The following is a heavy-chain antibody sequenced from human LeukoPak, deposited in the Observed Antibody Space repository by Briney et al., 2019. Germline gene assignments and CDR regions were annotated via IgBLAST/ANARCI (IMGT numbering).Heavy chain of an antibody. D-gene: IGHD6-19*01. CDR2: ISSSGSSI. J-gene: IGHJ4*02. CDR1: GFTFSSYS. CDR3: AKPSRSGRSGFDS. Sequence: GGSLRLSCAASGFTFSSYSMNWVRQAPGKGLEWVSYISSSGSSIYYADSVKGRFTISRDNAKNSLYLQMNSLRAEDTAVYYCAKPSRSGRSGFDSWGKGPLATASP. V-gene: IGHV3-48*04.